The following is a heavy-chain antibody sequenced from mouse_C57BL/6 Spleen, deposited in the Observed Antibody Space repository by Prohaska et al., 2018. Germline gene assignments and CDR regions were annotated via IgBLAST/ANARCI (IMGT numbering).Heavy chain of an antibody. Sequence: EVKLEESGGGLVQPGGSMKLSCVASGFNFSNYWMTWVRQSPEKGIEWVAQIGLKSDNYATHYAESVKGRFTISRDDYKSSVYLQMNNLRAEDTGIYYCTAPAGSSDYWGQGTTLTVSS. D-gene: IGHD1-3*01. CDR2: IGLKSDNYAT. V-gene: IGHV6-3*01. J-gene: IGHJ2*01. CDR1: GFNFSNYW. CDR3: TAPAGSSDY.